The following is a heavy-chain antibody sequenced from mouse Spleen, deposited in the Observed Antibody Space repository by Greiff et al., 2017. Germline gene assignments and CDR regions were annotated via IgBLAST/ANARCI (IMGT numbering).Heavy chain of an antibody. CDR1: GFTFSSYG. CDR3: ARTTVGYYYAMDY. D-gene: IGHD1-1*01. V-gene: IGHV5-6*01. J-gene: IGHJ4*01. Sequence: EVQLQESGGDLVKPGGSLKLSCAASGFTFSSYGMSWVRQTPDKRLEWVATISSGGSYTYYPDSVKGRFTISRDNAKNTLYLQMSSLKSEDTAMYYCARTTVGYYYAMDYWGQGTSVTVSS. CDR2: ISSGGSYT.